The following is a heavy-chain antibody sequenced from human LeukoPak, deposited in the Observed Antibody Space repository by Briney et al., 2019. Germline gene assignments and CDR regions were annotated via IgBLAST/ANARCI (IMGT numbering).Heavy chain of an antibody. CDR2: ISYDGSNK. CDR1: GFIFSNYA. D-gene: IGHD6-13*01. CDR3: AKCTLAAAGTQGYYYYGMDV. Sequence: GGSLRLSCAASGFIFSNYAMHWVRQAPGKGLEWVAVISYDGSNKYYAESVKGRFTISRDNSKNTLYLQMNSLRAEDTAVYYCAKCTLAAAGTQGYYYYGMDVWGQGTTVTVSS. J-gene: IGHJ6*02. V-gene: IGHV3-30*04.